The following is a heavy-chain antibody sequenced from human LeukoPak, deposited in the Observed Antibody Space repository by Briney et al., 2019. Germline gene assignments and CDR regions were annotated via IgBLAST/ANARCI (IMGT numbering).Heavy chain of an antibody. V-gene: IGHV4-34*01. J-gene: IGHJ4*02. Sequence: SETLSLTCAVYGGSFSGYYWSWIRQPPGKGLEWIGEINHRGSTNYNPSLKSRVTISVDTSKNQFSLKLSSVTAADTAVYYCASTYYDSSDWGQGTLVTVSS. CDR2: INHRGST. CDR3: ASTYYDSSD. CDR1: GGSFSGYY. D-gene: IGHD3-22*01.